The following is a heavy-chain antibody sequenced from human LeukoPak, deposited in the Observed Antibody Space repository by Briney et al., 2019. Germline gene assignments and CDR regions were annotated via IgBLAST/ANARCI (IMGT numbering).Heavy chain of an antibody. J-gene: IGHJ4*02. Sequence: ASVKVSCKASGGTFSSYAISWVRQAPGQGLEWMGRIIPILGIANYAQKFQGRVTITADKSTSTAYMELSSLRSEDTGVYYCARVHLYDSSGYYDYWGQGTLVTVSS. CDR1: GGTFSSYA. CDR2: IIPILGIA. CDR3: ARVHLYDSSGYYDY. V-gene: IGHV1-69*04. D-gene: IGHD3-22*01.